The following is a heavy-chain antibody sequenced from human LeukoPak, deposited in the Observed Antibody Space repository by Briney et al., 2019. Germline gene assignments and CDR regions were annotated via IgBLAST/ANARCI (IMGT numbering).Heavy chain of an antibody. CDR2: ISGRGGST. CDR3: AKEEQQFDYFDY. CDR1: GFIFSSYA. V-gene: IGHV3-23*01. Sequence: PGGSLRLSCAASGFIFSSYAMNWVRQAPGKGLEWVSVISGRGGSTYYADSVKGRFTISRDNSKNTLFLPMNSLRVEDTAVYYCAKEEQQFDYFDYWGQGTLVTVSS. J-gene: IGHJ4*02. D-gene: IGHD6-6*01.